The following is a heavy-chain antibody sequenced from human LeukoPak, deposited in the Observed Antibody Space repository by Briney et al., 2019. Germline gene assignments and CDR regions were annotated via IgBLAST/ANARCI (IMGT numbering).Heavy chain of an antibody. CDR2: IYYSGST. J-gene: IGHJ3*02. D-gene: IGHD3-22*01. V-gene: IGHV4-39*07. CDR1: GGSISSSSYY. CDR3: ARVQDYYDGSGDYQDAFDI. Sequence: SETLSLTCTVSGGSISSSSYYWGWIRQPPGKGLEWIGCIYYSGSTYYNPSLKSRVTISVDTSKNQFSLKLSSVTAADTAVYYYARVQDYYDGSGDYQDAFDIWGQGTMVTVSS.